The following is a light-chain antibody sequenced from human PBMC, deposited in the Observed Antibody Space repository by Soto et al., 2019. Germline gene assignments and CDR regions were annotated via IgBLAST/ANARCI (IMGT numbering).Light chain of an antibody. CDR2: DAS. V-gene: IGKV1-5*01. Sequence: DIQMSQSPSTLSASVGDRVTITCRASQSVNKWLAWFQQKPGKVPKLLIFDASTLQTGVPSRFGGGGSGTEFTLTISGLQPDDFATYYYQHCDTSWPFGQGTKVDVK. CDR3: QHCDTSWP. J-gene: IGKJ1*01. CDR1: QSVNKW.